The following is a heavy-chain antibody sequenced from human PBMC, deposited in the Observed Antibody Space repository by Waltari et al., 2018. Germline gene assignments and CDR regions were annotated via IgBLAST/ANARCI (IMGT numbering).Heavy chain of an antibody. Sequence: EVQLVESGGGLVKPGGSLRLAWEASGVALSTAGMKWVRQAPGKGLEWVVRIKSRTEGGTTDYAAPVKGRFSVSRDDSKKMLYLEMNNLKTEDTAMYFCTTRSLVEGTDDVLDLWGRGTMAIVSS. D-gene: IGHD2-21*02. CDR1: GVALSTAG. CDR3: TTRSLVEGTDDVLDL. V-gene: IGHV3-15*01. CDR2: IKSRTEGGTT. J-gene: IGHJ3*01.